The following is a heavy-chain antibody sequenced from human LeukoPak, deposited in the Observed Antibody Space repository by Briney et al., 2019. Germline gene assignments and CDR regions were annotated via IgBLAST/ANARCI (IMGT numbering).Heavy chain of an antibody. Sequence: ASVKVSCKASGYTFTSYGITWVRQAPGQGLEWMGWISAYNGKTNYAQKVQGRVTMTTDRSTSTTYMELRSLRSDDTAVYYCARVEEWFGEPQEYYFDYWGQGTLVTVSS. CDR3: ARVEEWFGEPQEYYFDY. D-gene: IGHD3-10*01. J-gene: IGHJ4*02. CDR1: GYTFTSYG. CDR2: ISAYNGKT. V-gene: IGHV1-18*01.